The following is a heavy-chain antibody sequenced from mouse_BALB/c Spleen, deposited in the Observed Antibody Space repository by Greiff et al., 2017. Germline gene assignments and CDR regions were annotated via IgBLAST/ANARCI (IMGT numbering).Heavy chain of an antibody. Sequence: QVQLQQPGAELVKPGASVKLSCKASGYTFTSYWMHWVKQRPGQGLEWIGEINPSNVRTNYNEKFKSKATLTVDKSSSTAYMQLSSLTSEDSAVYYCARLAYGSSLDYWGQGTTLTVSS. CDR2: INPSNVRT. CDR3: ARLAYGSSLDY. V-gene: IGHV1S81*02. CDR1: GYTFTSYW. J-gene: IGHJ2*01. D-gene: IGHD1-1*01.